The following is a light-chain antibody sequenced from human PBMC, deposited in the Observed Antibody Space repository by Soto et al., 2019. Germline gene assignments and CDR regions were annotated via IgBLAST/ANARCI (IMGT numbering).Light chain of an antibody. Sequence: QTVVTQEPSFSVSPGGTVTLTCGLTSGSVSTSYFPSWYQQTPGQAPRTVIYNTNTRSSGVPDRFSGSILGSKAALTITGAQADDESDYYCVLYMGSGTGVFGGGNKLTVL. CDR2: NTN. CDR3: VLYMGSGTGV. V-gene: IGLV8-61*01. J-gene: IGLJ3*02. CDR1: SGSVSTSYF.